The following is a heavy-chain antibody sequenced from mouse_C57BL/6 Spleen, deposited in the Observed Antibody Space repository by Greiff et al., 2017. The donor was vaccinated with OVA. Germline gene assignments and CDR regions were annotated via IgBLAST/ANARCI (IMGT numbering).Heavy chain of an antibody. D-gene: IGHD4-1*01. J-gene: IGHJ2*01. CDR1: GFTFSDYY. CDR2: INYDGSST. Sequence: EVQLQESEGGLVQPGSSMKLSCTASGFTFSDYYMAWVRQVPEKGLEWVANINYDGSSTYYLDSLKSRFIISRDNAKNILYLQMSSLKSEDTATYYCAREGELGPYDYWGQGTTLTVSS. CDR3: AREGELGPYDY. V-gene: IGHV5-16*01.